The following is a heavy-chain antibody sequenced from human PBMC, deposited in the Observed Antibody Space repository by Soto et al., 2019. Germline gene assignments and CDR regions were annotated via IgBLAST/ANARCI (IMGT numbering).Heavy chain of an antibody. D-gene: IGHD4-17*01. J-gene: IGHJ4*02. CDR2: VYYSGTT. CDR3: ARTTAVPNTLRSRYFFDY. V-gene: IGHV4-61*01. CDR1: GGSVSNKTYY. Sequence: ETLSLTCSGSGGSVSNKTYYWSWIRQPPGKRLEWIGYVYYSGTTNYNPSLKSRVTISVDLSKNQFSLRLSSVTTADTALYYCARTTAVPNTLRSRYFFDYWGQGTLVTVSS.